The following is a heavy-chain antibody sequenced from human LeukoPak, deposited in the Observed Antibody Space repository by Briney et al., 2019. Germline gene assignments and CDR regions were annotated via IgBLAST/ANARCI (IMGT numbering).Heavy chain of an antibody. J-gene: IGHJ4*02. CDR2: ISYDGSNK. Sequence: GGSLRLSCAASGFTFSSYAMHWVRQAPGKGLEWVAVISYDGSNKYYADSVKGRFTISRVNSKNTLYLQMNSLRAEDTAVYYCARDPYYYDSSGYFDYWGQGTLVTVSS. CDR1: GFTFSSYA. V-gene: IGHV3-30-3*01. D-gene: IGHD3-22*01. CDR3: ARDPYYYDSSGYFDY.